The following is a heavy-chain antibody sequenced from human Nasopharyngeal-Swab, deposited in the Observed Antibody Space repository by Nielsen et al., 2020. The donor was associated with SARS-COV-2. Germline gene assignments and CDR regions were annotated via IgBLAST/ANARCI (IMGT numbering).Heavy chain of an antibody. CDR3: ARGSSDQWLEYYFDY. Sequence: ASVKVSCKASGYPFTSYALHWVRQAPGQRLEWMGWINVGEDSPRYSQNFQGRITITRDTSATTAYMELSSLTPEDTAVYYCARGSSDQWLEYYFDYWGQGTLVTVSS. V-gene: IGHV1-3*01. CDR2: INVGEDSP. CDR1: GYPFTSYA. D-gene: IGHD6-19*01. J-gene: IGHJ4*02.